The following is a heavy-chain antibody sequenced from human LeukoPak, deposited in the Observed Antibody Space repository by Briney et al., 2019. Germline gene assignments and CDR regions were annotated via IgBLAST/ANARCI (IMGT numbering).Heavy chain of an antibody. V-gene: IGHV3-23*01. D-gene: IGHD2-8*02. CDR2: MSGNGGVK. CDR1: GFTFSTYA. Sequence: PGGSLRLSCVGSGFTFSTYAMSWVRQPAGKGPQWVAGMSGNGGVKYYADFVEGRFAISRDNSKNTLFLQMNTLRAEDTAIYYCAKDPTAVLASFDLWGQGTLVTVSS. J-gene: IGHJ3*01. CDR3: AKDPTAVLASFDL.